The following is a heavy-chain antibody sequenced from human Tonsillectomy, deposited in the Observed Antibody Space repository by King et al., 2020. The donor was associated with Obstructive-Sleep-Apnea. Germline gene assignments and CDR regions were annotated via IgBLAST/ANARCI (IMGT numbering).Heavy chain of an antibody. CDR2: INHSGST. Sequence: VQLQQWGAGLLKPSETLSLTCAVYGGSFSGCYWSWILQPPGKGLEWVGEINHSGSTNYAPSLKSRVTISVDTSKNQFSLKLSSVTAADTAVYYCARVEEEGSIRGYGMDVWGQGTTVTVSS. CDR1: GGSFSGCY. D-gene: IGHD2-2*01. J-gene: IGHJ6*02. CDR3: ARVEEEGSIRGYGMDV. V-gene: IGHV4-34*01.